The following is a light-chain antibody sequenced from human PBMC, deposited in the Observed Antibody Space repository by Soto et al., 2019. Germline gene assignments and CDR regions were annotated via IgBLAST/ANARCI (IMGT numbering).Light chain of an antibody. CDR2: AAS. Sequence: AIRMTQSPSSFSASTGDRVAISCPASQGISSYLAWYQQKPGKATNLLIYAASTLQSGVPSRFSGGGSGTAVTLTISSLQTEDFATYYCQQSYSTPRTFGQGTKVDIK. J-gene: IGKJ1*01. CDR3: QQSYSTPRT. CDR1: QGISSY. V-gene: IGKV1-8*01.